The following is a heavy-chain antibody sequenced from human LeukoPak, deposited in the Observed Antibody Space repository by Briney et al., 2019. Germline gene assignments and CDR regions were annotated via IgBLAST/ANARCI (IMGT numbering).Heavy chain of an antibody. D-gene: IGHD3-9*01. CDR2: ISSSGSTI. V-gene: IGHV3-48*03. Sequence: GGSLRLSCAASGFTFSSYEMNWVRQAPGKGLEWVSYISSSGSTIYYADSVKGRFTISRDNAKNFLYLQMNSLRAEDTAVYYCARTYYDILTGYNPYFDYWGQGILVTVSS. CDR1: GFTFSSYE. J-gene: IGHJ4*02. CDR3: ARTYYDILTGYNPYFDY.